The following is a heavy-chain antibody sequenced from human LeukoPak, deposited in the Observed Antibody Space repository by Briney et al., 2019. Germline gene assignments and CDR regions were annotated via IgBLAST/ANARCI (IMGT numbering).Heavy chain of an antibody. J-gene: IGHJ4*02. V-gene: IGHV3-7*01. CDR1: GFTFDSYG. CDR2: IKQDGSEK. CDR3: RAVADSFDY. Sequence: GGSLRLSCAASGFTFDSYGMNWVRQAPGKGLEWVANIKQDGSEKYYVDSVKGRFTISRDNAKNSLYLQMNSLRAEDTAVYYCRAVADSFDYWGQGTLVTVSS. D-gene: IGHD6-19*01.